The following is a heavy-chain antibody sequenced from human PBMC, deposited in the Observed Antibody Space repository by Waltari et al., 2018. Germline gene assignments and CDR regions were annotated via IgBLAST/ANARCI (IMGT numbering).Heavy chain of an antibody. Sequence: QVQLQESGPGLVKPSETLSLTCAVSGGSFSSYWWSWIRQPPGKGLEWSGEINGNSGSTNYNPSLKSRVTISKDASKNQFSLKLSSVTAADTAVYYCARDIGGMGRFYVWGPGVLVTVSS. J-gene: IGHJ4*02. D-gene: IGHD3-10*02. CDR2: INGNSGST. CDR1: GGSFSSYW. CDR3: ARDIGGMGRFYV. V-gene: IGHV4-59*12.